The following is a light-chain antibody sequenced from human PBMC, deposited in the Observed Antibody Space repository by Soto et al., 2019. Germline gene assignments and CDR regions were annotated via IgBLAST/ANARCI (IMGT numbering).Light chain of an antibody. Sequence: QSVLGQPPSVSRAPGSTVTISCTGSSSNIGAGYDVHWYQQLPGTAPKLLIYGNSNRPSGVPDRFSGSKSGTSASLAITGLQAEDEADYYRQSYDSSLSGHYVFGTGTKVTVL. CDR2: GNS. J-gene: IGLJ1*01. V-gene: IGLV1-40*01. CDR1: SSNIGAGYD. CDR3: QSYDSSLSGHYV.